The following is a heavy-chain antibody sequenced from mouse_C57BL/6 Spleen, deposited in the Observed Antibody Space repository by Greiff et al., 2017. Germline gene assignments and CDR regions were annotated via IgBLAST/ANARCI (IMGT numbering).Heavy chain of an antibody. CDR3: AISDYDYPWFAY. CDR1: GYTFTSYW. V-gene: IGHV1-74*01. CDR2: IHPSDSDT. Sequence: VQLQQSGAELVKPGASVKVSCKASGYTFTSYWMHWVKQRPGQGLEWIGGIHPSDSDTNYNQKLKGKATLTVDKSSSTAYMQLSSLTSEDSAVYDCAISDYDYPWFAYWGQGTLVTVSA. J-gene: IGHJ3*01. D-gene: IGHD2-4*01.